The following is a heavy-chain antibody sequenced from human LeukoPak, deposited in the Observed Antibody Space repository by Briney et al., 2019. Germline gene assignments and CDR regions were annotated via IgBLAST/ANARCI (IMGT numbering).Heavy chain of an antibody. V-gene: IGHV5-51*01. CDR3: ARLMRFLEWGLYYFDY. D-gene: IGHD3-3*01. J-gene: IGHJ4*02. Sequence: GESLKISCKGSGYSFTSYWIGWVRQMPGKGLEWMGIIYPGDSDTRYSPSFQGQVTISADKSISTAYLQWSSLKASDTAMYYRARLMRFLEWGLYYFDYWGQGTLVTVSS. CDR2: IYPGDSDT. CDR1: GYSFTSYW.